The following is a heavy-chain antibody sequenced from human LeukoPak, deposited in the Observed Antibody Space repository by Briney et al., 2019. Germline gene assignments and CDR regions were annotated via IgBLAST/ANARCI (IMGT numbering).Heavy chain of an antibody. CDR3: ARGPSGSYHPVY. V-gene: IGHV3-48*03. J-gene: IGHJ4*02. Sequence: PGGSLRLSCAASGFTFSSYEMNWVRQAPGKWLEWVSYISSSGSTIYYADSVKGRFTISRDNAKNSLYLQMNSLRAEDTAVYYCARGPSGSYHPVYWGQGTLVTVSS. D-gene: IGHD1-26*01. CDR1: GFTFSSYE. CDR2: ISSSGSTI.